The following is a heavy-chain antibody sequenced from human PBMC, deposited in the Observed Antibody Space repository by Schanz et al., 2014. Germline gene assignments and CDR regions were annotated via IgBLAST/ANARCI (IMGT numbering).Heavy chain of an antibody. CDR2: INHSGST. CDR3: ARGPPMRPDVYAFDI. J-gene: IGHJ3*02. CDR1: GASFSGYY. V-gene: IGHV4-34*01. D-gene: IGHD3-16*01. Sequence: QVQLQQWGAGLLKPSETLSLTCAVYGASFSGYYWSWIRQPPGKGLEWIGEINHSGSTNYNPSLKRRVTISVDPSKNLFSLKLNSVTAADTAVYYCARGPPMRPDVYAFDIWGHGTMVTVSS.